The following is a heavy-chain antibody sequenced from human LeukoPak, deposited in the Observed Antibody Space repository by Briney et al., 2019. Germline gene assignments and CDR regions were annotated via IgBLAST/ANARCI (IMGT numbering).Heavy chain of an antibody. CDR1: GGSISSGSYY. D-gene: IGHD2-2*01. J-gene: IGHJ4*02. V-gene: IGHV4-61*02. CDR2: IYTSGST. CDR3: ARVGYSGVVRIFDY. Sequence: PSETLSLTCTVSGGSISSGSYYWSWIRQPAGKGLEWIGRIYTSGSTNYNPSLKSRVTISVDTSKNQFSLKLSSVTAADTAVYYCARVGYSGVVRIFDYWGQGTLVTVSS.